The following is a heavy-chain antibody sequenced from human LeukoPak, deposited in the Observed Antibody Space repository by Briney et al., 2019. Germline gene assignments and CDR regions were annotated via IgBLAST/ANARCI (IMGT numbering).Heavy chain of an antibody. CDR1: GGSFSGYY. J-gene: IGHJ3*02. D-gene: IGHD2-2*01. CDR2: INHSGST. CDR3: ATCSTSCLDDAFDI. V-gene: IGHV4-34*04. Sequence: LQTLSLTCAVSGGSFSGYYWSWSPEPPGKGLRWSGEINHSGSTNHNPSLKSRATISVDTSKNQFSLKLSSVTAAGTAVYYCATCSTSCLDDAFDIWGEGTMVTVSS.